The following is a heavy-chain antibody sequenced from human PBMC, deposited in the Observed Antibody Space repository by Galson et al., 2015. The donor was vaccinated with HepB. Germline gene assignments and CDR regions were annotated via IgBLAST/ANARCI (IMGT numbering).Heavy chain of an antibody. CDR3: ARQTRDIVVVVAATPFDY. J-gene: IGHJ4*02. V-gene: IGHV3-23*01. Sequence: SLRLSCAASGFTFDDYAMHWVRQAPGKGLEWVSAISPDTYYTYYTDSVKGRFTISRDNSKNTLYLQVNSLTAHDTAVYYCARQTRDIVVVVAATPFDYWGQGMLVTVSS. D-gene: IGHD2-15*01. CDR1: GFTFDDYA. CDR2: ISPDTYYT.